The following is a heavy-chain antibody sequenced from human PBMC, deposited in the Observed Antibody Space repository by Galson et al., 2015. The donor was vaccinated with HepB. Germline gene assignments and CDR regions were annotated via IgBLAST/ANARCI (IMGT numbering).Heavy chain of an antibody. V-gene: IGHV3-74*01. Sequence: SLRLSCAASGFTFSSYWMHWVRQAPGKGLVWVSRINSDGSSTSYADSVKGRFTISRDNAKNTLYLQMNSLRAEDTAVYYCARDFGRGMATIAHDYWGQGTLVTVSS. CDR2: INSDGSST. J-gene: IGHJ4*02. CDR3: ARDFGRGMATIAHDY. CDR1: GFTFSSYW. D-gene: IGHD5-24*01.